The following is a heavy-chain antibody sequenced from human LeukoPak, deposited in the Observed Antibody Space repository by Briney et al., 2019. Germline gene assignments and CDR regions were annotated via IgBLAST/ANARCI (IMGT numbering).Heavy chain of an antibody. J-gene: IGHJ4*02. D-gene: IGHD4-23*01. V-gene: IGHV4-39*01. Sequence: SETLSLTCTVSGGSISTDNYFWGWIHQPPGEGLQWIGTTFYRGNSEYNPSLGSRLTISVDTSKNQFSLNLTSVTAADTAVYYCARHGSGSVAAPKYWGQGALVTVSS. CDR2: TFYRGNS. CDR1: GGSISTDNYF. CDR3: ARHGSGSVAAPKY.